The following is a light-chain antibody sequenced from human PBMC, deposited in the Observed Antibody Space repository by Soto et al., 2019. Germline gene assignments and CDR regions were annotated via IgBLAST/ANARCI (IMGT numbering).Light chain of an antibody. V-gene: IGKV4-1*01. CDR1: QSVFNSPNKKTY. Sequence: DIVMTQSPDSLAVSLGERATINCKSSQSVFNSPNKKTYLAWYQQKPGQPPKLLMSWASTRESGVPDRFSGRGSWTDFTLTISSLQADDVAVYDCQQYYIGLHTFGQGTKLDLK. CDR2: WAS. J-gene: IGKJ2*01. CDR3: QQYYIGLHT.